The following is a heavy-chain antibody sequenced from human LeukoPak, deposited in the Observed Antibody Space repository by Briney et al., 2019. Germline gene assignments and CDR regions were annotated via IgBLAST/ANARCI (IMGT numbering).Heavy chain of an antibody. V-gene: IGHV4-38-2*02. Sequence: SETLSLTCTVSGYSISSGYYWAWIRQPPGKGLEWIGSIYYSGSIYYNPSLKSRVTISVDTSKNQFSLKLSSVTAADTAVYYCARANCSSTSCKKAFDIWGQGTMVTVSS. D-gene: IGHD2-2*01. CDR1: GYSISSGYY. J-gene: IGHJ3*02. CDR3: ARANCSSTSCKKAFDI. CDR2: IYYSGSI.